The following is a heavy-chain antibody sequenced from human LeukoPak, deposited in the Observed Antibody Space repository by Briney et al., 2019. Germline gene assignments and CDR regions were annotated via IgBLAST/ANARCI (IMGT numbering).Heavy chain of an antibody. D-gene: IGHD6-19*01. V-gene: IGHV3-23*01. Sequence: GGSLRLSCAASGFTFSSYAMSWVRQAPGKGLEWVSAVSGSGGSTYYADSVKGRFTISRDNSKNTLYLQMNSLRAEDTAVYYCAKQGSSGWTHFDYWGQGTLVTVSS. CDR1: GFTFSSYA. J-gene: IGHJ4*02. CDR2: VSGSGGST. CDR3: AKQGSSGWTHFDY.